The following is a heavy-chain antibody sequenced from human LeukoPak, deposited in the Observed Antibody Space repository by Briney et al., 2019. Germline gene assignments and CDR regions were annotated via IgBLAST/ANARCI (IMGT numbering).Heavy chain of an antibody. Sequence: SETLSLTCTVSGGSISSRSYYWGRIRQPPGKGLEWIGSIFYSGTTYYNPSLKSRVTISVDTSKNQFSLRLSSVTAADTAVYYCASENCSGTSCSSFDYWGQGTLVTVSS. D-gene: IGHD2-2*01. V-gene: IGHV4-39*01. CDR1: GGSISSRSYY. CDR2: IFYSGTT. J-gene: IGHJ4*02. CDR3: ASENCSGTSCSSFDY.